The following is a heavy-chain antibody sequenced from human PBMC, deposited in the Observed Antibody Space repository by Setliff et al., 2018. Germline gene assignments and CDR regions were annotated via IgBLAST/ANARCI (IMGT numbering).Heavy chain of an antibody. CDR1: GFTFSSLW. V-gene: IGHV3-7*01. J-gene: IGHJ5*02. Sequence: QPGGSLRLSCAASGFTFSSLWMSWVRQAPGKGLEWVANINQDGSAKYYVDSVKGRFTISRDNAKNSLSLQMNSLRVEDTAVYYCGRDVFDFRTGQGGPWGQGTRVTSPQ. CDR3: GRDVFDFRTGQGGP. D-gene: IGHD3-3*01. CDR2: INQDGSAK.